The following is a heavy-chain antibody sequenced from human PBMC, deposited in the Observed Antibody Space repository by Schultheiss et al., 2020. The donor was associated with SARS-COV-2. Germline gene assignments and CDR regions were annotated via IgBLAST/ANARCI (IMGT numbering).Heavy chain of an antibody. CDR1: GFTFSSYA. J-gene: IGHJ3*02. Sequence: GESLKISCAASGFTFSSYAMSWVRQAPGKGLEWVSAISGSGGSTYYADSVKGRFTISRDNSKNTLYLQMNSLRAEDTAVYYCAKGGVYYDSSGYCAFDIWGQETMVTVSS. D-gene: IGHD3-22*01. V-gene: IGHV3-23*01. CDR2: ISGSGGST. CDR3: AKGGVYYDSSGYCAFDI.